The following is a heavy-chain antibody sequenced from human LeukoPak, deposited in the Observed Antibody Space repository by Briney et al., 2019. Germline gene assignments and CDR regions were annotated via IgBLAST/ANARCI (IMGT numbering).Heavy chain of an antibody. CDR3: AIGGGPSDYGMDV. V-gene: IGHV3-7*03. CDR2: IKQDGGEI. CDR1: GFTFSRYW. Sequence: PGGSLRLSCAASGFTFSRYWKSWVRQVPRKGLEWVANIKQDGGEIYYVDSVKGRFTISRDNAKSSLYLQMNSLRAEDTAVYYCAIGGGPSDYGMDVWGQGTTVTVSS. D-gene: IGHD2-15*01. J-gene: IGHJ6*02.